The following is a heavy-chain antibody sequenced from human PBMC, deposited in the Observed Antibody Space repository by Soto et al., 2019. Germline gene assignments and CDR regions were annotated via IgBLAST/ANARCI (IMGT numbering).Heavy chain of an antibody. J-gene: IGHJ6*02. CDR2: IIPIFGTA. Sequence: ASVKVSCKASGGTFSSYAISWVRQAPGQGLEWMGGIIPIFGTANYAQKFQGRVTITADESTSTAYMELSSLRSEDTAVYYCGRSIFGVVIRPLYGMDVWGQGTTVTVSS. D-gene: IGHD3-3*01. CDR3: GRSIFGVVIRPLYGMDV. CDR1: GGTFSSYA. V-gene: IGHV1-69*13.